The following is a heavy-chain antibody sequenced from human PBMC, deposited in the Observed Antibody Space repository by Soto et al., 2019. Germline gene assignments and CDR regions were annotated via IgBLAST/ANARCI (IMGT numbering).Heavy chain of an antibody. J-gene: IGHJ4*02. CDR1: GGSVSSGDYY. D-gene: IGHD6-19*01. CDR3: ARDYRSGYDN. CDR2: VYYTGGS. V-gene: IGHV4-30-4*01. Sequence: SETLSLTCTVSGGSVSSGDYYWSWIRQPPGKGLEWIAYVYYTGGSYYNPSLKSRATISVDTSKNQFSLKVSSVTATDTAVYYCARDYRSGYDNWGQGILVTVSS.